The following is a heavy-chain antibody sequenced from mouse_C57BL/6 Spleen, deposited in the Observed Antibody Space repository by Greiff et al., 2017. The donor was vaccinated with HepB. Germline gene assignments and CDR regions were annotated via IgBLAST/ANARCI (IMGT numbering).Heavy chain of an antibody. CDR1: GYTFTSYG. CDR2: IYPRSGNT. CDR3: ARGDDWGFAY. J-gene: IGHJ3*01. V-gene: IGHV1-81*01. D-gene: IGHD2-4*01. Sequence: VQLVESGAELARPGASVKLSCKASGYTFTSYGISWVKQRTGQGLEWIGEIYPRSGNTYYNEKFKGKATLTADKSSSTAYMELRSLTSEDSAVYFCARGDDWGFAYWGQGTLVTVSA.